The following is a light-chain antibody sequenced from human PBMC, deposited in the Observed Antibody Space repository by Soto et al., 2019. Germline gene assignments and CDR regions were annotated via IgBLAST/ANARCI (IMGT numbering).Light chain of an antibody. J-gene: IGLJ1*01. V-gene: IGLV1-40*01. CDR2: GNS. Sequence: QSVLTQPPSVSGAPGQRVTISCTGSSSNIGAGYDVHWYQQLPGTAPKLLIYGNSNRPSGVPDRFSGSKSGTSASLAITGLHAEDEADYYCQSYDSSLSGCVFGTGTQLAVL. CDR3: QSYDSSLSGCV. CDR1: SSNIGAGYD.